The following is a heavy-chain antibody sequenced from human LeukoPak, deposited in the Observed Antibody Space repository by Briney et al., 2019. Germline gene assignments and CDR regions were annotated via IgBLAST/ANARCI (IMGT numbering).Heavy chain of an antibody. Sequence: PGGSLRLSCAASGFTFSNAWMSWVRQAPGKGLEWVGRIKSKADGGTTDYAAPVKGRFTISRDDSRTTVYLQMNSLTTEDTAVYYCTAERFHHYDSSGSLGYFDLWGRGALVTVS. CDR3: TAERFHHYDSSGSLGYFDL. D-gene: IGHD3-22*01. V-gene: IGHV3-15*05. CDR1: GFTFSNAW. CDR2: IKSKADGGTT. J-gene: IGHJ2*01.